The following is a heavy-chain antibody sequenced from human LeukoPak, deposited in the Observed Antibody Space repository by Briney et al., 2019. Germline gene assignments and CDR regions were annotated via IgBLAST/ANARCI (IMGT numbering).Heavy chain of an antibody. CDR3: VRGLYGLGWDY. J-gene: IGHJ4*02. D-gene: IGHD3-10*01. Sequence: QAGGSLRLSCAASGFTVNNNYMTWVRQAPGKGLQFVSGITSDGGSIDYADSVRGRFTISRDNSKNTLYLRMTSLRVEDTALYYCVRGLYGLGWDYWGPGTLVTVSS. CDR1: GFTVNNNY. V-gene: IGHV3-64D*06. CDR2: ITSDGGSI.